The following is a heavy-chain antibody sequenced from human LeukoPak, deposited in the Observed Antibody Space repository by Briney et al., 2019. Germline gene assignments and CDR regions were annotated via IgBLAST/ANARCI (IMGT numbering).Heavy chain of an antibody. CDR3: ARDRSYYDSTGFYKYAFDI. J-gene: IGHJ3*02. Sequence: PSETLSLTCTVYGVSVSSGSYFWSWIRQPPGKGLEWIGHIYYSGSTNYNPSLKSRVTISADTSKNQFSLKLSSVTAADTAVYYCARDRSYYDSTGFYKYAFDIWGQGTVVTVSS. V-gene: IGHV4-61*01. CDR2: IYYSGST. D-gene: IGHD3-22*01. CDR1: GVSVSSGSYF.